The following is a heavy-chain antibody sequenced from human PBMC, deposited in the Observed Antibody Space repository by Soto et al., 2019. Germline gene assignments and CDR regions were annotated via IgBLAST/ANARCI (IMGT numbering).Heavy chain of an antibody. CDR2: INPNSGGT. CDR1: GYTFTGYY. V-gene: IGHV1-2*02. J-gene: IGHJ5*02. Sequence: ASVKVSCKASGYTFTGYYMHWVRQAPGQGLEWMGWINPNSGGTDYAQKFQGRVTMTRDTSISTAYMELSRLRSDDTAVYYCAGGVLSGSYYNWFEPWGQGTPVTVSS. CDR3: AGGVLSGSYYNWFEP. D-gene: IGHD1-26*01.